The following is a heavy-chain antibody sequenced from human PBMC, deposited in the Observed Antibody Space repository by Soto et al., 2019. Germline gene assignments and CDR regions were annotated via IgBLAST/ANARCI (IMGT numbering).Heavy chain of an antibody. CDR1: GFTFSSYA. V-gene: IGHV3-23*01. CDR3: AQGTVIAWLVLDD. D-gene: IGHD6-19*01. J-gene: IGHJ4*02. CDR2: ISGSGGST. Sequence: EVQLLESGGGLVQPGGSLRLSCAASGFTFSSYAMSWVRQAPGKGLEWVSAISGSGGSTYYADYVKGRFTISRDNSKNTLYLQMKSMRAEDKAVYYCAQGTVIAWLVLDDCGQGTLVTVAS.